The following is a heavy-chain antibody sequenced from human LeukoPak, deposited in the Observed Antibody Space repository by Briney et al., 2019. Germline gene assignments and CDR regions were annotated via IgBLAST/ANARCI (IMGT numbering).Heavy chain of an antibody. Sequence: PSKTLPLLCTVSGGSISSYYWRWIRQPPGKGLEWSGYIYYRRSTNHNPSLKTRHTISVDTSKNQFSLKLSSVAAADRAVYYCARAMYYYGSGSLRNNYYYYMDVWGKGTTVTVSS. CDR3: ARAMYYYGSGSLRNNYYYYMDV. J-gene: IGHJ6*03. V-gene: IGHV4-59*01. CDR2: IYYRRST. CDR1: GGSISSYY. D-gene: IGHD3-10*01.